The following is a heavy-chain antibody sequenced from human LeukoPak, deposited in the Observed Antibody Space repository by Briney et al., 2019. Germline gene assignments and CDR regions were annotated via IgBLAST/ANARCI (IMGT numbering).Heavy chain of an antibody. J-gene: IGHJ5*02. CDR2: INPHSGAT. V-gene: IGHV1-2*02. Sequence: GASLKVSCKASGYGFSDVYFNWVRQAPGQGLEWMGWINPHSGATNYAQRFQGRVSMDASFDTAYMELSRLTSDDTAVYYCATSSTVTHTRDPWGQGTLVTVYS. CDR3: ATSSTVTHTRDP. CDR1: GYGFSDVY. D-gene: IGHD4-11*01.